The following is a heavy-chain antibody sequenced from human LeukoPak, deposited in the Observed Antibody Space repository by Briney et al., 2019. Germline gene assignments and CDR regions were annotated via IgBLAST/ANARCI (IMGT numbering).Heavy chain of an antibody. J-gene: IGHJ4*02. D-gene: IGHD1-26*01. CDR2: IRYDGSNK. Sequence: GGSLRLSCAASGFTFSSYGMHWVRQAPGEGLEWVAFIRYDGSNKYYADSVKGRFTISRDNSKNTLYLQMNSLRAEDTAVYYCAKVRGALYFFDYWGQGALVTVSS. V-gene: IGHV3-30*02. CDR3: AKVRGALYFFDY. CDR1: GFTFSSYG.